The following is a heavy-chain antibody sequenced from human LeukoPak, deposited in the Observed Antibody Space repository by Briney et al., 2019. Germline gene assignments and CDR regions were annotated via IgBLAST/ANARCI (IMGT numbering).Heavy chain of an antibody. CDR2: ISGSGGST. CDR3: AKSGRYDRRGQFDY. CDR1: GFTFSSYA. Sequence: GASLRLSCAASGFTFSSYAMSWVRQAPGKGLEWVSAISGSGGSTYYADSVKGRFTISRDNSKNTLYLQMNSLRAEDTAVYYCAKSGRYDRRGQFDYWGQGTLVTVSS. D-gene: IGHD3-22*01. J-gene: IGHJ4*02. V-gene: IGHV3-23*01.